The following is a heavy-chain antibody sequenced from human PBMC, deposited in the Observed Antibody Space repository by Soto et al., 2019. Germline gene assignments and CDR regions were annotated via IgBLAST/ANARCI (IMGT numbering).Heavy chain of an antibody. CDR3: AREPAAAGIFDY. CDR2: ISSSSSYI. CDR1: GFTFSSYS. V-gene: IGHV3-21*01. J-gene: IGHJ4*02. D-gene: IGHD6-13*01. Sequence: GGSLRLSCAASGFTFSSYSMNWVRQAPGKGLEWVSSISSSSSYIYYADSVKGRFTISRDNAKNSLYLQMSSLRAEDTAVYYCAREPAAAGIFDYWGQGTLVTVSS.